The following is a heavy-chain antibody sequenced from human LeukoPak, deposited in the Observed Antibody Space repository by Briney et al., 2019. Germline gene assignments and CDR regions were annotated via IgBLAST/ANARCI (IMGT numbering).Heavy chain of an antibody. CDR2: IYTSWST. CDR3: ARGSAARTFDY. CDR1: GGSISSYY. J-gene: IGHJ4*02. V-gene: IGHV4-4*07. Sequence: SGTLSLTCTVSGGSISSYYWSWIRQPAGKGLEWIGRIYTSWSTNYNPSLKSRVTMSVDTSKNQFSLKLSSVTAADTAVYYCARGSAARTFDYWGQGTLVTVSS. D-gene: IGHD6-13*01.